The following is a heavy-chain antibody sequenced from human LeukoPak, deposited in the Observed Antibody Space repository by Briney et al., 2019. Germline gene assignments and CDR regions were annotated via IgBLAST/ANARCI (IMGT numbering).Heavy chain of an antibody. CDR3: AIGYCSSTSCFALDY. Sequence: GESLNISCKGSGYSFASYWIGWVRQMSGKGLEWMGIIYPGDSDTRYSPSFQGQVTISADKSISTAYLQWSSLKASDTAMYYCAIGYCSSTSCFALDYWGQGTLVTVSS. CDR2: IYPGDSDT. J-gene: IGHJ4*02. CDR1: GYSFASYW. D-gene: IGHD2-2*01. V-gene: IGHV5-51*01.